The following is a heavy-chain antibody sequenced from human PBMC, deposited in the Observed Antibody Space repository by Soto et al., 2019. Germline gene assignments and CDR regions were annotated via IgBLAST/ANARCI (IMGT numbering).Heavy chain of an antibody. CDR2: ISSSSSYI. CDR1: GFTFSSYS. CDR3: AREEVAAGCNY. Sequence: EVQLVESGGGLVKPGGSLRLSFAASGFTFSSYSMNWVRQAPGKGLEWVSSISSSSSYIYYADSVKGRFTISRDNAKNSLYLQMNSLRAEDTAVYYCAREEVAAGCNYWGQGTLVTVSS. J-gene: IGHJ4*02. D-gene: IGHD2-15*01. V-gene: IGHV3-21*01.